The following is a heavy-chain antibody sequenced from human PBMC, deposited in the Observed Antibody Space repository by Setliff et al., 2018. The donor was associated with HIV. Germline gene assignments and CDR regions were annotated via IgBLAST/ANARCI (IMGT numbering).Heavy chain of an antibody. V-gene: IGHV1-2*06. J-gene: IGHJ4*02. CDR2: INPNSGGT. CDR1: GYTFTGYY. Sequence: ASVKVSCKASGYTFTGYYMHWVRQAPGQGRVWMGRINPNSGGTNYAQKFQGRVTMTRDTYISTAYMELSRRRSADTAVYYCARRGRGYSYGYPFDYWGQGTLVTVSS. CDR3: ARRGRGYSYGYPFDY. D-gene: IGHD5-18*01.